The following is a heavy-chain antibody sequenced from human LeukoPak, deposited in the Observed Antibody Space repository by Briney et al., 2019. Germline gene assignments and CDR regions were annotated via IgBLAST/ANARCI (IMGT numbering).Heavy chain of an antibody. CDR1: GYTLTELS. CDR3: ARNGAYCSGGSCLFGLDY. V-gene: IGHV1-24*01. CDR2: FDPEDGET. J-gene: IGHJ4*02. D-gene: IGHD2-15*01. Sequence: GASVKVSCKVSGYTLTELSMHWVRQAPGKGLEWMGGFDPEDGETIYAQKFQGRVTMTEDTSTDTAYMELSSLRSEDTAVYYCARNGAYCSGGSCLFGLDYWGQGTLVTVSS.